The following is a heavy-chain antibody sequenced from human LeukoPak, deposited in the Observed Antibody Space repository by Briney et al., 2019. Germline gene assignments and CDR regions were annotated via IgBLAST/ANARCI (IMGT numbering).Heavy chain of an antibody. D-gene: IGHD6-19*01. CDR2: INHSGST. V-gene: IGHV4-34*01. Sequence: PSETLSLTCAVYGGSFSGYYWSWIRQPPGKGLEWIGEINHSGSTNYNPSLKSRVTISVDTSKNQFSLKLSSVTAADRAVYYCARGRRIAVAGRYRAGWVDYWGQGTLVTVSS. J-gene: IGHJ4*02. CDR1: GGSFSGYY. CDR3: ARGRRIAVAGRYRAGWVDY.